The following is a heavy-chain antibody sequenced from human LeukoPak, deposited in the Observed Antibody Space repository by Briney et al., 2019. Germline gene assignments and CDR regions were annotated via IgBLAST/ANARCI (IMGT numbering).Heavy chain of an antibody. CDR1: GFTFSSHA. V-gene: IGHV3-64*01. D-gene: IGHD3-22*01. J-gene: IGHJ4*02. CDR2: LNSNGDPA. Sequence: GGSLCLSCVVSGFTFSSHAVHWVRQPPGKGLECVSALNSNGDPAYYALSVEGRFTISRDDSKNTLFLQMGSLRAEVMAVYYCARDVGGGTSGYYDYWGQGALVTVSS. CDR3: ARDVGGGTSGYYDY.